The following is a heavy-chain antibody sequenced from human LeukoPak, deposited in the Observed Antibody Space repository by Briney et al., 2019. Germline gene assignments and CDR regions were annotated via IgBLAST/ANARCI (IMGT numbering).Heavy chain of an antibody. D-gene: IGHD3-22*01. CDR2: IYPGDSDT. V-gene: IGHV5-51*01. CDR1: GYSFTSYW. CDR3: AILGRYDSSGYYPDY. J-gene: IGHJ4*02. Sequence: GESLKISCKGSGYSFTSYWIGWVRQMPGKGLEWMGIIYPGDSDTRYSPSFQGQVTISADKSISTAYLQWSSLKASDTAMYYSAILGRYDSSGYYPDYWGQGTLVTVSS.